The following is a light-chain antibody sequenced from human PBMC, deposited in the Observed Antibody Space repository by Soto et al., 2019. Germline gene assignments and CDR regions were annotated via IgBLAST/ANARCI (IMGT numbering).Light chain of an antibody. CDR3: AAWDDNLSGPL. Sequence: QPVLTQPPSASGTPGQRVTISCSGSTSNIGSSYVYWYQQLPGTAPRLLIYTNNQRPSGVPDRFSGSKSGTSASLAISGLRSEDEADYYCAAWDDNLSGPLFGGGTKLTVL. CDR1: TSNIGSSY. CDR2: TNN. J-gene: IGLJ2*01. V-gene: IGLV1-47*01.